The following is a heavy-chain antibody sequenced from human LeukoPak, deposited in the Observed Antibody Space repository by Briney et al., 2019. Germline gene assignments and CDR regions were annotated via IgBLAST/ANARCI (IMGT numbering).Heavy chain of an antibody. CDR1: GYTFTNSY. CDR2: INPDGGNT. J-gene: IGHJ3*02. CDR3: ARIRDGYNDAYDI. V-gene: IGHV1-46*01. Sequence: ASVKVSCKASGYTFTNSYIHWVRQAPGQVLEWMGLINPDGGNTNYAQNFQGRVTLTRDASTSTVYMELSSLRSEDTAIYYCARIRDGYNDAYDIWGQGTVVTVPS. D-gene: IGHD5-24*01.